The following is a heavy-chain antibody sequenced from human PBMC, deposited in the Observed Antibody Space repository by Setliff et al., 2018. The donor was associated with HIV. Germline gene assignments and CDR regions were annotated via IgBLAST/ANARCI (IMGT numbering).Heavy chain of an antibody. V-gene: IGHV3-30*02. Sequence: GGSLRLSCAASGFTFSSYGMHWVRQAPGKGLEWVAFIEGDGSNKYYVDSVKGRFTICRDNSKNMLCLQMNSLRGEDTAVYYCVKGFRGNYEYWGQGTLVTVSS. D-gene: IGHD1-26*01. CDR3: VKGFRGNYEY. CDR1: GFTFSSYG. CDR2: IEGDGSNK. J-gene: IGHJ4*02.